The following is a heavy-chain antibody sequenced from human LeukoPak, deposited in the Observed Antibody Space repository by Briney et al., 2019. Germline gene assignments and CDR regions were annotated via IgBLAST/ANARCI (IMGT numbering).Heavy chain of an antibody. Sequence: GGSLRLSCAASGFTFSDYYMSWVRQAPGKGLEWVSTISDSGDSTYYADSVKGRFTISRDNSKNTLHLQMNSLRAEDTAVYYCAKSRPRCFDYWGQGTLVTVSS. V-gene: IGHV3-23*01. CDR3: AKSRPRCFDY. D-gene: IGHD6-6*01. J-gene: IGHJ4*02. CDR2: ISDSGDST. CDR1: GFTFSDYY.